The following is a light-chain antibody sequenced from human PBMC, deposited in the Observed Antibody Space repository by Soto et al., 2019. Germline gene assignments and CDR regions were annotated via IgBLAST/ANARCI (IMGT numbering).Light chain of an antibody. V-gene: IGKV3-20*01. CDR2: GAS. CDR1: QSVSSSY. Sequence: EIVLTHSPGPRSLSPGETTTLSCRASQSVSSSYLAWYQQKPGQPPRLLIYGASSRATGIPDRFSGSLYGTDFNLTISRLETEDFAVFYCQHYDSLPITFGQGTKVDIK. J-gene: IGKJ1*01. CDR3: QHYDSLPIT.